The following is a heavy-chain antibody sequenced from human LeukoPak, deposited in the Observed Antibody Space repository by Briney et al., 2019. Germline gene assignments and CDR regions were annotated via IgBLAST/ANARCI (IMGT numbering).Heavy chain of an antibody. CDR1: GFTFSSYA. CDR2: IIPIFGTA. CDR3: ANHCSSTSCSTNY. D-gene: IGHD2-2*01. Sequence: GGSLRLSCAASGFTFSSYAISWVQQAPGQGLEWMGGIIPIFGTANYAQKFQGRVTITADESTSTAYMELSSLRSEDTAVYYCANHCSSTSCSTNYWGQGTLVTVSS. J-gene: IGHJ4*02. V-gene: IGHV1-69*01.